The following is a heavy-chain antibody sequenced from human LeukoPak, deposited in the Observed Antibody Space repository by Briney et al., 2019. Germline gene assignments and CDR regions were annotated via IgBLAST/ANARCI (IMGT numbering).Heavy chain of an antibody. CDR1: GGSISSGSYY. V-gene: IGHV4-61*02. J-gene: IGHJ3*02. CDR2: IYTSGST. Sequence: PSETLXLTCTVSGGSISSGSYYWSWIRQPAGXXREWIGRIYTSGSTTCNPSLKSRVTISVDRTKNQFSLKLSSVTAADTAVYYCARDQGGITGLKEAYWAFDIWGQGTMVTVSS. CDR3: ARDQGGITGLKEAYWAFDI. D-gene: IGHD1-20*01.